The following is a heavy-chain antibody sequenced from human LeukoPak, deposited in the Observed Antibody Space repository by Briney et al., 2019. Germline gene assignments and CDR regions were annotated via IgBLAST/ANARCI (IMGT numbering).Heavy chain of an antibody. D-gene: IGHD3-22*01. J-gene: IGHJ4*02. CDR2: INTNTGNP. Sequence: ASVKVSCKASGYTFTSYAMNWVRRAPGQGLEWMGWINTNTGNPTYAQGFTGRFVFSLDTSVSTAYLQISSLKAEDTAVYYCARAMTYYYDSSGSSFLYWGQGTLVTVSS. CDR1: GYTFTSYA. V-gene: IGHV7-4-1*02. CDR3: ARAMTYYYDSSGSSFLY.